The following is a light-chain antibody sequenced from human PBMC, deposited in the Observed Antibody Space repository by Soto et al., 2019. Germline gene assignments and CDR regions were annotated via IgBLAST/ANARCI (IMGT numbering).Light chain of an antibody. Sequence: SVLTQPPSVSAAPGQKVTISCSGSSSNIGNNYVSWYQHLPGTAPKLLIYDNSERPSGIPDRFSGSKSGTSATLGITGLQTGDEAEYYCGTWDSSLTAGVFGGGTKVTVL. CDR3: GTWDSSLTAGV. V-gene: IGLV1-51*01. CDR2: DNS. J-gene: IGLJ2*01. CDR1: SSNIGNNY.